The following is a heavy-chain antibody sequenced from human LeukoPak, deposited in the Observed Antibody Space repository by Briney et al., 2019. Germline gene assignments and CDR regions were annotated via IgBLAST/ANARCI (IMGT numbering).Heavy chain of an antibody. CDR2: ISADGNEK. D-gene: IGHD6-6*01. V-gene: IGHV3-30-3*01. J-gene: IGHJ4*02. Sequence: GRSLKLSCVDSGFTFRSYALHWLRQAPGKGLEWVAVISADGNEKYYADSVKGRFTISRDNSKNTLYLQMNSLRGEDTAVYYCVKERGYSSSSFDYWGQGTLVTVSS. CDR1: GFTFRSYA. CDR3: VKERGYSSSSFDY.